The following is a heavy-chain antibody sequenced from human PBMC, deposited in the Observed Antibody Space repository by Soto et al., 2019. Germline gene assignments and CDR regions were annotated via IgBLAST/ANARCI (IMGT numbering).Heavy chain of an antibody. Sequence: SSETLSLTCAVYGGSFSGYYWSWIRQPPGKGLEWIGEINHSGSTNYNPSLKSRVTISVDTSKNQFSLKLSSVTAADTAVYYCARAIYCSGGSCYSKYYYYGMDVWGQGTTVTVSS. CDR1: GGSFSGYY. D-gene: IGHD2-15*01. J-gene: IGHJ6*02. CDR3: ARAIYCSGGSCYSKYYYYGMDV. CDR2: INHSGST. V-gene: IGHV4-34*01.